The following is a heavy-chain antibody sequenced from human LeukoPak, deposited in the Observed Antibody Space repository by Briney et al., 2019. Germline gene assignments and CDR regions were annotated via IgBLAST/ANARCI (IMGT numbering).Heavy chain of an antibody. CDR1: GASISSHS. Sequence: SETLSLTCTVSGASISSHSVSWIRQPPGKGPEWIGCISYSGSANYNPSLKSRVTISLDTSKNQFSLRLSSVTTADTAVYYCARDFWSGSNWLDPWGQGTLVTVSS. V-gene: IGHV4-59*11. J-gene: IGHJ5*02. CDR2: ISYSGSA. D-gene: IGHD3-3*01. CDR3: ARDFWSGSNWLDP.